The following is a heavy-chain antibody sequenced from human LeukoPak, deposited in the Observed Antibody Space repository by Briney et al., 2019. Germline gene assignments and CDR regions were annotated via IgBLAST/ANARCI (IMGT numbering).Heavy chain of an antibody. J-gene: IGHJ4*02. CDR2: IYTSGST. CDR1: GGSISSYY. Sequence: SETLSLTCTVPGGSISSYYWSWSRQPAGKGLEWIGRIYTSGSTNYNPSLKSRVTMSVDTSKNQFSLKLSSVTAADTAVYYCARDRGTWNDDGFDYWGQGTLVTVSS. CDR3: ARDRGTWNDDGFDY. D-gene: IGHD1-1*01. V-gene: IGHV4-4*07.